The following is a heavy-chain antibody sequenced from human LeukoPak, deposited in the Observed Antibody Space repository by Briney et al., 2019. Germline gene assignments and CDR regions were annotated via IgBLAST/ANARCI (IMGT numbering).Heavy chain of an antibody. V-gene: IGHV3-21*04. CDR3: AGGSYFSAFDI. D-gene: IGHD1-26*01. J-gene: IGHJ3*02. CDR2: ISSSSYI. Sequence: GGSLRLSCAASGFTFSSYSMNWVRQAPGKGLEWVSSISSSSYIYYADSVKGRFTISRDNAKNSLYLQMNSLRAEDTAVYYCAGGSYFSAFDIWGQGTMVTVSS. CDR1: GFTFSSYS.